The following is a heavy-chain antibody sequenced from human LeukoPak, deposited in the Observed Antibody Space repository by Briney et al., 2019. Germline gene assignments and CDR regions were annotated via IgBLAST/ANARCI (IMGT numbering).Heavy chain of an antibody. V-gene: IGHV3-33*01. CDR2: IWYDGSNK. J-gene: IGHJ1*01. D-gene: IGHD6-19*01. CDR1: GFTFSSYG. Sequence: GRSLRLSCAASGFTFSSYGMHWVRQAPGKGLEWVAVIWYDGSNKYYADSVKGRFTISRDNSENTLYLQMNSLRAEDTAVYYCARDLAVAGTSEYFQHWGQGTLVTVSS. CDR3: ARDLAVAGTSEYFQH.